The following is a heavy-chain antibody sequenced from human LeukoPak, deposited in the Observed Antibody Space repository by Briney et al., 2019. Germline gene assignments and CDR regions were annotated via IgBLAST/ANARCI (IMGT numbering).Heavy chain of an antibody. CDR3: ARGTGTTGGIDY. J-gene: IGHJ4*02. CDR2: IGTAGDT. Sequence: GGSLRLSCAASGFTFSNYDMHWVRQAAGKGLEWVSAIGTAGDTYYPGSVKGRFTISRENAKNSLYLQINSLRAGDTAVYYCARGTGTTGGIDYWGQGTLVTVSS. D-gene: IGHD1-1*01. CDR1: GFTFSNYD. V-gene: IGHV3-13*01.